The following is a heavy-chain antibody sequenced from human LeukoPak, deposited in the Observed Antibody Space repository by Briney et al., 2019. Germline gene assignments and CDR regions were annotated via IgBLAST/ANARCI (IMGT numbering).Heavy chain of an antibody. D-gene: IGHD6-13*01. CDR2: INPNSGDT. J-gene: IGHJ4*02. V-gene: IGHV1-2*02. CDR1: GYTFTGYF. Sequence: ASVKVSCKASGYTFTGYFMHWVRQAPGQGLEWMGWINPNSGDTNYAQKFQGRVTMTRDTSISTAYMELSRLRSDDTAVYYCARDRHPYSSSWYTIDYWGQGTLVTVSS. CDR3: ARDRHPYSSSWYTIDY.